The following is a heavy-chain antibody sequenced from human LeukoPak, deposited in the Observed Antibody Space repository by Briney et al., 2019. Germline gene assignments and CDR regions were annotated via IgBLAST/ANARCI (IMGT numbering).Heavy chain of an antibody. D-gene: IGHD3-10*01. CDR2: IFHSGST. CDR1: GYSIGSGFY. CDR3: ARASGSYGSGSYYYSGMDV. Sequence: SETLSLACAVSGYSIGSGFYWGWIRQPPGQGLEWIGSIFHSGSTYYNPSLKSRVTISVDTSKNQFSLKLSSVTAADTALYYCARASGSYGSGSYYYSGMDVWGKGTTVTVSS. J-gene: IGHJ6*04. V-gene: IGHV4-38-2*01.